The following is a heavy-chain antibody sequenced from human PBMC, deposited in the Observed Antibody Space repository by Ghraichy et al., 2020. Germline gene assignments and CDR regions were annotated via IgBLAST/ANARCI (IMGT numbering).Heavy chain of an antibody. CDR1: GFNLGVYT. V-gene: IGHV3-21*01. Sequence: GGSLRLSCATSGFNLGVYTMNWLRWAPNKGLEWVSSISSDSSRIYYRDSVRGRFTISRDNAMNPVYLQMNSLTVGDTAMYYCVRADGSGSFYYWGQGTQVTGSS. D-gene: IGHD3-10*01. CDR2: ISSDSSRI. CDR3: VRADGSGSFYY. J-gene: IGHJ4*02.